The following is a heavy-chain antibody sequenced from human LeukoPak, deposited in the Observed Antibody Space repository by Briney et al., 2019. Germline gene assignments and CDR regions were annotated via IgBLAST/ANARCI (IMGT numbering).Heavy chain of an antibody. CDR2: IDSSGGYT. CDR1: GYTFNTYD. V-gene: IGHV3-13*01. Sequence: PRGSLRLSCAASGYTFNTYDMHWVRQTTGQGLEWISSIDSSGGYTYYAGSVKGRFTISRENDKNSLYLHMNSLRVGDTAVYSCVRGGEIGLDYWGHGTLVTVSS. D-gene: IGHD3-16*01. CDR3: VRGGEIGLDY. J-gene: IGHJ4*01.